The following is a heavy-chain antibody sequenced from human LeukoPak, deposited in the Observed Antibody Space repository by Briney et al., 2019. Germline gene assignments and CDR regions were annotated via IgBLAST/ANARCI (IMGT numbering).Heavy chain of an antibody. J-gene: IGHJ5*02. CDR2: IYTSGTI. Sequence: SETLSLTCTVSGGSISSYYWSWIRQPAGTALEWIGRIYTSGTITYSPSLKSRVTMSVDTSKNQFSLKLSSVTAADTAVYYCARDSGTTGEVKFDPWGQGTLVTVSS. V-gene: IGHV4-4*07. D-gene: IGHD3-10*01. CDR3: ARDSGTTGEVKFDP. CDR1: GGSISSYY.